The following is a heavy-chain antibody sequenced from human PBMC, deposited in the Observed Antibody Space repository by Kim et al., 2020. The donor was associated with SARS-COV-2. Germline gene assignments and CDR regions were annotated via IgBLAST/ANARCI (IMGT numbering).Heavy chain of an antibody. V-gene: IGHV3-20*04. D-gene: IGHD3-10*01. Sequence: GGSLRLSCAASGFTFDDYGMSWVRQAPGKGLEWVSGINWNGGSTGYADSVKGRFTISRDNAKNSLYLQMNSLRAEDTALYYCAREGYYYGSGSYYNAIDYWGQGTLVTVSS. J-gene: IGHJ4*02. CDR1: GFTFDDYG. CDR3: AREGYYYGSGSYYNAIDY. CDR2: INWNGGST.